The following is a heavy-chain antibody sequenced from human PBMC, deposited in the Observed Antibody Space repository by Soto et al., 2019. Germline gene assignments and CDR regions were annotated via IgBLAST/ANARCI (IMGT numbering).Heavy chain of an antibody. CDR2: INHSGST. V-gene: IGHV4-34*01. D-gene: IGHD3-22*01. CDR3: ARGLQDSSGYYPHDAFDI. J-gene: IGHJ3*02. Sequence: SETLSLTCAVYGGSFSGYYWSWIRQPPGKGLEWIGEINHSGSTNYNPSLKSRVTISVDTSKNQFYLKLSSVTAADTAVYYCARGLQDSSGYYPHDAFDIWGQGKMVTVSS. CDR1: GGSFSGYY.